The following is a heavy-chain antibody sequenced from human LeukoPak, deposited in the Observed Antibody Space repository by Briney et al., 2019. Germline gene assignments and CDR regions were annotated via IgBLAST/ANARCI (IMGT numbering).Heavy chain of an antibody. CDR1: GFTVSSNY. D-gene: IGHD5-18*01. V-gene: IGHV3-53*01. CDR3: ARAVKPTAMELSFDY. J-gene: IGHJ4*02. CDR2: IYSGGST. Sequence: GGSLRLSCAASGFTVSSNYMSWVRQAPGKGLEWVSVIYSGGSTYYADSVKGRFTISRDNSKNTLYLQMNSLRAEDTAVYYCARAVKPTAMELSFDYWGQGTLVTVSS.